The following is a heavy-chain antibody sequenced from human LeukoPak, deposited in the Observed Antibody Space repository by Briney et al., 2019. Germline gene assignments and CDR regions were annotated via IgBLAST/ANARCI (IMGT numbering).Heavy chain of an antibody. J-gene: IGHJ4*02. Sequence: GGPLRLSCTVSGFTVSSNSMSWVRQAPGKGLEWVSFIYSGTTHYSDSVKGRFTISRDNSKNTLYLQMNSLRAEDTAVYYCARRAGAYSHPYDYWGQGTLVTVSS. D-gene: IGHD4/OR15-4a*01. CDR2: IYSGTT. CDR3: ARRAGAYSHPYDY. V-gene: IGHV3-53*01. CDR1: GFTVSSNS.